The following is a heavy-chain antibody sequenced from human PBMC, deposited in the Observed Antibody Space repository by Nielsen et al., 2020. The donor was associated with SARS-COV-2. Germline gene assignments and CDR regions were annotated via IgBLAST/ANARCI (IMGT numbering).Heavy chain of an antibody. V-gene: IGHV3-21*01. J-gene: IGHJ4*02. Sequence: GESLKISCAASGFTFSSYSMNWVRQAPGKGLEWVSSISSSSSYIYYADSVKGRFTISRDNAKNSLYLQMNSLRAEDTAVYYCARDKDGDLHFDYLGQGTLVTVSS. CDR3: ARDKDGDLHFDY. CDR2: ISSSSSYI. CDR1: GFTFSSYS. D-gene: IGHD4-17*01.